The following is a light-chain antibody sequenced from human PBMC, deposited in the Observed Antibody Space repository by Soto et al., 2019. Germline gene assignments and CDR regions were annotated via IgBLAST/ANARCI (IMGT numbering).Light chain of an antibody. CDR1: NIGRKS. V-gene: IGLV3-21*04. CDR2: HDS. J-gene: IGLJ1*01. CDR3: QVWDSGSDHYV. Sequence: SYELTQPPSVSVAPGKTAGITCGGNNIGRKSVHWYQQKPGQAPVLVIYHDSDRPSGIPERFSGSNSGNTATLTISRVEAGDEADYYCQVWDSGSDHYVFGTGTKLTVL.